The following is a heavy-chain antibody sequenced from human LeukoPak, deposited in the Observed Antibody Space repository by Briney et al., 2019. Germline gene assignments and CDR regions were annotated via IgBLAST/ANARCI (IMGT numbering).Heavy chain of an antibody. D-gene: IGHD5-12*01. CDR3: ARDSSGYDSDHYYYYYMDV. CDR2: ISTSGDAI. CDR1: GFTFSDYG. J-gene: IGHJ6*03. V-gene: IGHV3-48*04. Sequence: GGSLRLSCAASGFTFSDYGMNWVRQAPGKGLEWVSYISTSGDAIYYADSVQGRFTISRDNAKNSLYLQMNSLRAEDTAVYYCARDSSGYDSDHYYYYYMDVWGKGTTVTVSS.